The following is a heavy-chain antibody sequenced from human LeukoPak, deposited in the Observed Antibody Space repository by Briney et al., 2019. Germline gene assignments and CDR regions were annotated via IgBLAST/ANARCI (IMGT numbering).Heavy chain of an antibody. J-gene: IGHJ6*02. D-gene: IGHD2-8*01. CDR1: GFSFSTYS. CDR2: ISRTSSYI. V-gene: IGHV3-21*01. Sequence: GGSLILSCAAAGFSFSTYSMNWVRQTPGKGLEWVSSISRTSSYIYYADSVKGRFTLSRDNGKNSLYLQMNSLRAEDTAVYYCARGGMGANSQEYFYYGMDVWGQGTTVTVSS. CDR3: ARGGMGANSQEYFYYGMDV.